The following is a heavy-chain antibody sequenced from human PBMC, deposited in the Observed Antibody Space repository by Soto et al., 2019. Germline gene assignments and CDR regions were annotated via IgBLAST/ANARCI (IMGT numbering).Heavy chain of an antibody. CDR2: INNDGSST. Sequence: GGSLRLSCAASGFTFSSFCMHWVRQAPWKGLVWVSRINNDGSSTAYADSVKGRFTISRDNAKSTLYLQVTSLRAEDTAVYYCARDPLIGNTDYGLDVWGQGTTVTVSS. V-gene: IGHV3-74*01. CDR1: GFTFSSFC. J-gene: IGHJ6*02. D-gene: IGHD2-21*01. CDR3: ARDPLIGNTDYGLDV.